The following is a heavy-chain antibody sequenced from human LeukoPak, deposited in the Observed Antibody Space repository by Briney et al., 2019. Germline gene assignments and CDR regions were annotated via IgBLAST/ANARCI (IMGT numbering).Heavy chain of an antibody. Sequence: GGSLRLSCATSEFIFTSYEMHWVRQTPGKGLEYVSGISSNGVSTYYAISVKGRFTISRDNSKNTLSLQMGRVKSEDMAVYYCARSTEGTAHFDYWGQGTLVTVSS. D-gene: IGHD1-7*01. CDR2: ISSNGVST. CDR1: EFIFTSYE. J-gene: IGHJ4*02. CDR3: ARSTEGTAHFDY. V-gene: IGHV3-64*01.